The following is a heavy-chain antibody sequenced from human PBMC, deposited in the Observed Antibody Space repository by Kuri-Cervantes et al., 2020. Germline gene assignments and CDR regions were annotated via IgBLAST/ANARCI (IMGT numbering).Heavy chain of an antibody. Sequence: GESLKISCAASGFTFSSYWMSWVRQAPGKGLEWVANIKQDGSEKYYVDAVKGRFTISRDNAKNSLYLQMNSLRAEDTAVYYCARRYDRQHYFDYWGQGTLVTVSS. V-gene: IGHV3-7*01. J-gene: IGHJ4*02. CDR3: ARRYDRQHYFDY. CDR1: GFTFSSYW. CDR2: IKQDGSEK. D-gene: IGHD1-1*01.